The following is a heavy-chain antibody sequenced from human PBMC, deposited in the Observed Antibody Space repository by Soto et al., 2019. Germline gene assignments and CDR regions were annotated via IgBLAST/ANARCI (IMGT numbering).Heavy chain of an antibody. CDR2: INADGSST. D-gene: IGHD7-27*01. Sequence: GGSLRLSCAASGFTFSNYWMHWVRQAPGKGLVWVSRINADGSSTSYVDSVKGRFTISRDNAENTVYLQMNSLRAEDTAIYNGPRDPNTPVFMDVWGIGTTPTVSS. CDR3: PRDPNTPVFMDV. CDR1: GFTFSNYW. V-gene: IGHV3-74*01. J-gene: IGHJ6*04.